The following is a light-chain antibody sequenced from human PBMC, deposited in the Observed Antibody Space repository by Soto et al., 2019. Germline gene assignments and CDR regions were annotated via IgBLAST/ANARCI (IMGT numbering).Light chain of an antibody. V-gene: IGLV2-14*03. CDR2: DVN. CDR1: SSDIGAYAY. CDR3: SSYTRTSSVI. J-gene: IGLJ2*01. Sequence: QSVLTQPASVSGSPGQSIAISCTGTSSDIGAYAYVSWYQQHPGKVPKLIVFDVNYRPSGVSSRFSGSKSGNTASLTISGLQAEDEADYYGSSYTRTSSVIFGGGTKVTVL.